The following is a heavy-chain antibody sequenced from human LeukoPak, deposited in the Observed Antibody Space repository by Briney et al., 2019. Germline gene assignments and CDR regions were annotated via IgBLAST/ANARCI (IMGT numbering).Heavy chain of an antibody. J-gene: IGHJ4*02. CDR3: AREERGPVDY. CDR2: ISYDGSNK. CDR1: GFTFSSYA. V-gene: IGHV3-30*04. D-gene: IGHD5-24*01. Sequence: PGGSLRLSCAASGFTFSSYAMHWVRQAPGKGLEWVAVISYDGSNKYYADSVKGRFTISRDNSKNTLYLQMNSLRAEDTAVYYCAREERGPVDYWGQGTLVTVSP.